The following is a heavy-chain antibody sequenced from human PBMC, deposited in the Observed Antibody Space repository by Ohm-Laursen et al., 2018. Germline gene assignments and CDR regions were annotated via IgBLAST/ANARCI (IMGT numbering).Heavy chain of an antibody. D-gene: IGHD2-15*01. CDR2: IKQDGSEK. CDR1: GFTFTSFW. J-gene: IGHJ4*02. CDR3: ARGSGEYVYY. Sequence: SLRLSCSVPGFTFTSFWMSWVRQAPGKGLEWVANIKQDGSEKYYVDSVKGRFSISRDNAKNSLYLQMNSLRAEDTAVYYCARGSGEYVYYWGQGTLVTVSS. V-gene: IGHV3-7*01.